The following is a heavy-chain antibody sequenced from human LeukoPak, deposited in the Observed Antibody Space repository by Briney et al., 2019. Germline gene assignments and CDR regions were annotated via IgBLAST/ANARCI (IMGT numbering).Heavy chain of an antibody. J-gene: IGHJ4*02. CDR1: GFTFSSYA. V-gene: IGHV3-23*01. CDR2: ISGSAANT. CDR3: AKQRYASCYTAGDY. Sequence: QSGGSLRLSCAASGFTFSSYAMSWVRQAPGKGLEWVSAISGSAANTDYADSATGRFTSSRDNSKNTLHLQMNSLRAEDTAVYYCAKQRYASCYTAGDYWGQGNLVTVSS. D-gene: IGHD2-2*02.